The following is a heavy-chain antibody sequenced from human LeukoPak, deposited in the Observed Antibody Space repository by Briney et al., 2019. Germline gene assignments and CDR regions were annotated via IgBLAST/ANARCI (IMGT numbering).Heavy chain of an antibody. D-gene: IGHD1-26*01. Sequence: NPSETPSLTCTVSGGSISSSSYYWTWIRQPPGKGLEWIGYIYHSGSTYYNPSLKSRVTISVDKSKNQFSLKLTSVTAADTAVYYCARDSGSYHIVDYMDVWGKGTTVTVSS. V-gene: IGHV4-30-2*01. CDR2: IYHSGST. CDR3: ARDSGSYHIVDYMDV. J-gene: IGHJ6*03. CDR1: GGSISSSSYY.